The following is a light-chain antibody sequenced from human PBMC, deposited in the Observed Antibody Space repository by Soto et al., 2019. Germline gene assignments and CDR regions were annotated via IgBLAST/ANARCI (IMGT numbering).Light chain of an antibody. CDR3: QQYNTWWT. CDR1: QSVSSN. V-gene: IGKV3-15*01. CDR2: GAS. Sequence: EIVMTQSPATLSVSPGERATLSCRASQSVSSNLAWYQQKPGQAPRLLIYGASTRATGIPARFSGSGSGTEFTLTISSLQSEDFAVYYCQQYNTWWTFGQGTKVEI. J-gene: IGKJ1*01.